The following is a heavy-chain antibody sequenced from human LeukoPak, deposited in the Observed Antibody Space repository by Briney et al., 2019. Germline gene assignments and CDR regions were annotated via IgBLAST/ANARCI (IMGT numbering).Heavy chain of an antibody. J-gene: IGHJ4*02. V-gene: IGHV3-23*01. Sequence: PGGSLRLSCAASGFTFSRYAMSGVRQAPGNGLEWVSAITLSGATTYYADSVKGRVTISRDNSKNTLYLQMNSLRADDTAVYYWAKDRAAFYYDSGVAFAYWGQGTLVTVSS. CDR2: ITLSGATT. CDR1: GFTFSRYA. D-gene: IGHD3-22*01. CDR3: AKDRAAFYYDSGVAFAY.